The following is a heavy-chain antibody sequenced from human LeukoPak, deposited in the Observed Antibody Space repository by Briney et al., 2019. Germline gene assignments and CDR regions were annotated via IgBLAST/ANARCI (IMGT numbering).Heavy chain of an antibody. CDR2: ISAYNGNT. CDR3: ARDEGGPWIQLWFVGGNFDY. Sequence: GASVKVSCKASGYTFTSYGISWVRQAPGQGLEWMGWISAYNGNTNYAQKLQGRVTMTTDTSTSTAYMELRSLRSDDMAVYYCARDEGGPWIQLWFVGGNFDYWGQGTLVTVSS. J-gene: IGHJ4*02. CDR1: GYTFTSYG. D-gene: IGHD5-18*01. V-gene: IGHV1-18*03.